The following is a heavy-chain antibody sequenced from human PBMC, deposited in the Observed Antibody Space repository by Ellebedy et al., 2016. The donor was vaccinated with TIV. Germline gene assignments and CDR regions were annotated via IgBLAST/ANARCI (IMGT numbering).Heavy chain of an antibody. CDR3: AKGPSTWYHVWFDP. V-gene: IGHV3-23*01. D-gene: IGHD6-13*01. Sequence: GESLKISCAASGFTFSSYAMSWVRQAQGKGLEWVSAISGIGDSTYYADSVKGRFTISRDNSKNTLYLQMNSLRAEDTAVYYCAKGPSTWYHVWFDPWGQGTLVTVSS. CDR2: ISGIGDST. CDR1: GFTFSSYA. J-gene: IGHJ5*02.